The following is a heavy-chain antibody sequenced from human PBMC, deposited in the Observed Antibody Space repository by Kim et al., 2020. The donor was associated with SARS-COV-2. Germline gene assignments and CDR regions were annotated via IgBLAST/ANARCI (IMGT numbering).Heavy chain of an antibody. J-gene: IGHJ4*02. V-gene: IGHV3-11*04. Sequence: SVEGRFTVSRDNSNNLLYLQMNSLTAEDTAVYYCSRDHGDSRGYPSRFDYWGLGTLVTVSS. CDR3: SRDHGDSRGYPSRFDY. D-gene: IGHD3-22*01.